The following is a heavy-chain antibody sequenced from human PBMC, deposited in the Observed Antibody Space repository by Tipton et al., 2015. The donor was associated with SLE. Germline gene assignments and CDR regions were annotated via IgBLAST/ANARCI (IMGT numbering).Heavy chain of an antibody. J-gene: IGHJ5*02. CDR2: INHSGST. D-gene: IGHD2-2*01. CDR3: ARASPDIVVVPAAMSWFDP. V-gene: IGHV4-34*01. Sequence: TLSLTCAVYGGSFSGYYWSWIRQPPGKGLEWIGEINHSGSTNYNPSLKSRVTISVDTSKNQFSLKLSSVTAADTAVYYCARASPDIVVVPAAMSWFDPWGQGTLVTVSS. CDR1: GGSFSGYY.